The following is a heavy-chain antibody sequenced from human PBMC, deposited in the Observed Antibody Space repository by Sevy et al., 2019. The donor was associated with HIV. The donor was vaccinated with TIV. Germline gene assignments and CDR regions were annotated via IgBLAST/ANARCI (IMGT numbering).Heavy chain of an antibody. CDR3: ARQKTTAPHDY. J-gene: IGHJ4*02. CDR1: GFTFSSYW. V-gene: IGHV3-7*01. Sequence: GGSLRLSCAGSGFTFSSYWMSWVRQAPGKGLEWVANIKEDESERYYVDSVKGRFTISRDNAKNSRYLQMNGLRGEDTAVYYCARQKTTAPHDYWGQGTLVTVSS. CDR2: IKEDESER. D-gene: IGHD4-17*01.